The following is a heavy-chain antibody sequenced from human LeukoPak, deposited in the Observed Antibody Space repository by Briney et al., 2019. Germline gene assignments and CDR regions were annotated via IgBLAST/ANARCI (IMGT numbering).Heavy chain of an antibody. CDR3: ARETAMVPYYYYYYMDV. CDR1: GFTVSSNY. V-gene: IGHV3-7*01. J-gene: IGHJ6*03. CDR2: IKQDESEK. Sequence: PGGSLRLSCAASGFTVSSNYMSWVRQAPGKGLEWVANIKQDESEKYYVDSVKGRFTISRDNAKNSLYLQMNSLRAEDTAVYYCARETAMVPYYYYYYMDVWGKGTTVTVSS. D-gene: IGHD5-18*01.